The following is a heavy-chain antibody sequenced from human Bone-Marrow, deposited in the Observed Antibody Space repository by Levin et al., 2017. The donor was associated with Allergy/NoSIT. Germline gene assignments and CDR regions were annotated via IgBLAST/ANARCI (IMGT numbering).Heavy chain of an antibody. V-gene: IGHV3-73*01. CDR2: MRSKANNYVT. J-gene: IGHJ5*02. Sequence: LSLTCAASGLTFRGSAMHWFRQASGRGLEWVGRMRSKANNYVTAYAASVKGRFTVSRDDSKNTAYLQMNILKTEDTAVYYCSGLPADTSRFDPWGQGTLVTVSS. CDR1: GLTFRGSA. CDR3: SGLPADTSRFDP. D-gene: IGHD5-18*01.